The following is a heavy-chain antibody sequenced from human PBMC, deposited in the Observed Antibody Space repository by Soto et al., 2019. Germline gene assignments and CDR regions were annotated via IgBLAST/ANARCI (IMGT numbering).Heavy chain of an antibody. J-gene: IGHJ6*02. V-gene: IGHV1-2*02. CDR1: GYTFTGYY. Sequence: ASVKVSCKASGYTFTGYYMHWVRQAPGQGLEWMGWINPNSGGKNYAQKFQGRVTMTRDTSISTAYMELSSLRSEGTAVYYCARLGSVVPAAIYYYYGMDVWGQGTTVTVSS. CDR2: INPNSGGK. D-gene: IGHD2-2*01. CDR3: ARLGSVVPAAIYYYYGMDV.